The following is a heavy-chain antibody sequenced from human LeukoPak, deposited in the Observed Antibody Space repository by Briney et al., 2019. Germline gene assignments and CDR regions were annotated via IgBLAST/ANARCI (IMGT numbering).Heavy chain of an antibody. J-gene: IGHJ4*02. CDR1: GFTFSSYG. CDR3: AKDNGTYFDY. V-gene: IGHV3-30*18. Sequence: GGSLRLSCAASGFTFSSYGMHWVRQAPGKGLEWVALISYHGGNKYYGDFVKGRFTISRDNSKNTLYLQMNSLRPEDTAVYYCAKDNGTYFDYWGQGTLVTVSS. CDR2: ISYHGGNK. D-gene: IGHD2-8*01.